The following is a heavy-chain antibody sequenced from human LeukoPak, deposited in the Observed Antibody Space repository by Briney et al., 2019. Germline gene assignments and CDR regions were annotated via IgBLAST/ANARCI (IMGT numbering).Heavy chain of an antibody. V-gene: IGHV5-51*01. D-gene: IGHD1-1*01. Sequence: ESLKISCKGSGYSLSSYWIAWVRQMPGKGLEWMGIIYPGDSDTRYSPSFQGQVTISADKSISTAYLQWSSLKASDTAMYYCATDPARDWSYWGQGTLVTVSS. CDR1: GYSLSSYW. CDR3: ATDPARDWSY. CDR2: IYPGDSDT. J-gene: IGHJ4*02.